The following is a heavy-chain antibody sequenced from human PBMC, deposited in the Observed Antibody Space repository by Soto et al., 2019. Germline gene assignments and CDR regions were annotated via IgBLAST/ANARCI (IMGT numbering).Heavy chain of an antibody. V-gene: IGHV3-21*01. CDR2: ISSSSSYI. CDR1: GFTFSSYS. Sequence: GGSLRLSCAASGFTFSSYSMNWVRQAPGKGLEWISSISSSSSYIYYADSVKGRFTISRDNAKNSLYLQMNSLRAEDTAVYYCARNYYGSGSYDYWGQGTLVTVSS. CDR3: ARNYYGSGSYDY. D-gene: IGHD3-10*01. J-gene: IGHJ4*02.